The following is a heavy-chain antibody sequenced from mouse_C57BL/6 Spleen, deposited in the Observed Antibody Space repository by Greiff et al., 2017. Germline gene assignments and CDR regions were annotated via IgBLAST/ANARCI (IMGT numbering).Heavy chain of an antibody. Sequence: QVQLQQPGAELVMPGASVKLSCKASGYTFTSYWMHWVKQRPGQGLEWIGEIDPSDSYTNYNQKFKGKSTLTVDKSSSTAYMQLSSLTSEDSAVYYCARWGGYSDYAMGYWGQGTSVTVSS. CDR1: GYTFTSYW. J-gene: IGHJ4*01. V-gene: IGHV1-69*01. CDR3: ARWGGYSDYAMGY. CDR2: IDPSDSYT. D-gene: IGHD2-12*01.